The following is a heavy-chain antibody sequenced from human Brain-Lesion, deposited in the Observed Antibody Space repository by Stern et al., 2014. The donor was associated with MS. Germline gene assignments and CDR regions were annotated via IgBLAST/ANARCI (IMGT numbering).Heavy chain of an antibody. CDR1: GGSISSGTSY. J-gene: IGHJ4*02. Sequence: QVQLQESGPGLVKPSQTLSLTCTVSGGSISSGTSYWSWIRQPAGGGLEWIGRLHASGATYYNPPLKSRVTISGDTSKNQFSLNLSSVTAADTAVYYCARGHWELLGNNFFDYWGQGTLVTVSS. CDR2: LHASGAT. V-gene: IGHV4-61*02. D-gene: IGHD1-26*01. CDR3: ARGHWELLGNNFFDY.